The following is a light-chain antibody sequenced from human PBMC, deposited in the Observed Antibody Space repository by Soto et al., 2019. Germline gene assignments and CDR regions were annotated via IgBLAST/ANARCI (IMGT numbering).Light chain of an antibody. CDR1: QSVSSNY. Sequence: ETVLTQSPGTLSLSPGERATLSCRASQSVSSNYLAWYQQKPGQAPRLLIYGASRRATGIPDRFSGSGSGTDFTLTISRLEPEDFAVYYCQHFGSSSGSSSLTFGGGTKVEIK. CDR2: GAS. CDR3: QHFGSSSGSSSLT. J-gene: IGKJ4*01. V-gene: IGKV3-20*01.